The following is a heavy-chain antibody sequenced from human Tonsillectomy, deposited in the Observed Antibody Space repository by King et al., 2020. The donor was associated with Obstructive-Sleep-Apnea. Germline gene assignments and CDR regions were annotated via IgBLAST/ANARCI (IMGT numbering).Heavy chain of an antibody. CDR2: IDWDDDE. D-gene: IGHD2-8*01. Sequence: TLKESGPALVKPTQTLTLTCTFSGFSLTTGGMCVNWIRQPPGKALEWLARIDWDDDEYYSTSLRSRLTISKDTSKNQVVLTMTNMEPVDTGTYYCARINGGVLNGFDFWGQGTLVTVSS. CDR1: GFSLTTGGMC. V-gene: IGHV2-70*11. J-gene: IGHJ4*02. CDR3: ARINGGVLNGFDF.